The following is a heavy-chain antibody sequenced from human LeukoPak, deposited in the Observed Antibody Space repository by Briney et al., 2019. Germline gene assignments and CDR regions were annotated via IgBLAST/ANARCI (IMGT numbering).Heavy chain of an antibody. CDR2: IIPMFGTT. J-gene: IGHJ4*02. CDR3: ARSGCSSTSCLDY. CDR1: GGTLSNYA. V-gene: IGHV1-69*05. Sequence: GASVRVSCKASGGTLSNYALSWVRQAPGQGLEWMGGIIPMFGTTKYAQEFQGRVTITTDESTRTAYMELSSLRSEDTAVYYCARSGCSSTSCLDYWGQGTLVTVSS. D-gene: IGHD2-2*01.